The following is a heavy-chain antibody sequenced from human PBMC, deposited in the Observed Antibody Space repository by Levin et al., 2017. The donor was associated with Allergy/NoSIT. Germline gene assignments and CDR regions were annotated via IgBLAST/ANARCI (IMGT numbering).Heavy chain of an antibody. CDR3: ARSSVVGSCSSTSCSSFDL. J-gene: IGHJ2*01. Sequence: GGSLRLSCASSGFTFSSCGFNWVRQAPGKGLEWVAFISSSSDYIYYADSVKGRFTISRDNAKNSLFLQINSLKAEDSAAYYCARSSVVGSCSSTSCSSFDLWGRGTLLTVSS. V-gene: IGHV3-21*01. D-gene: IGHD2-2*01. CDR2: ISSSSDYI. CDR1: GFTFSSCG.